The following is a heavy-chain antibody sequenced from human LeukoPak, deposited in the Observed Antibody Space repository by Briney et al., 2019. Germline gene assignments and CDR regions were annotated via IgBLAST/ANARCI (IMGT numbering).Heavy chain of an antibody. J-gene: IGHJ4*02. Sequence: GGSLRLSCAASGFTFSSYAMSWVRQAPGKGLEWVSGINWNGGSTGYADSVKGRFTISRDNAKNSLYLQMNSLRAEDTALYYCARARRSSGPNFFDYWGQGTLVTVSS. CDR3: ARARRSSGPNFFDY. D-gene: IGHD6-19*01. CDR1: GFTFSSYA. CDR2: INWNGGST. V-gene: IGHV3-20*04.